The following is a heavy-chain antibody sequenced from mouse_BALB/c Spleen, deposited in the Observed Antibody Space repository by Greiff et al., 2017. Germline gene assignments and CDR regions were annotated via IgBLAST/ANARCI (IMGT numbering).Heavy chain of an antibody. Sequence: VMLVESGAELAKPGASVKMSCKASGYTFTSYWMHWVKQRPGQGLEWIGYINPSTGYTEYNQKFKDKATLTADKSSSTAYMQLSSLTSEDSAVYYCARNYGRSMDYWGQGTSVTVSS. CDR2: INPSTGYT. J-gene: IGHJ4*01. CDR3: ARNYGRSMDY. D-gene: IGHD1-1*01. V-gene: IGHV1-7*01. CDR1: GYTFTSYW.